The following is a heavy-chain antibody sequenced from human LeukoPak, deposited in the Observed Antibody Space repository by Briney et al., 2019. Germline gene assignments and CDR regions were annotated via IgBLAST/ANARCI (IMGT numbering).Heavy chain of an antibody. D-gene: IGHD6-19*01. CDR2: IWYDGSNK. J-gene: IGHJ6*02. V-gene: IGHV3-33*01. Sequence: GGSLRLSCAASGFTFSSYGMHWVRQAPGKGLEWVAVIWYDGSNKYYADSVKGRFTISRDNSKNTLYLQMNSLRAEDTAVYYCARAHSAVADGSLYYYGMDVWGQGTTVTVSS. CDR1: GFTFSSYG. CDR3: ARAHSAVADGSLYYYGMDV.